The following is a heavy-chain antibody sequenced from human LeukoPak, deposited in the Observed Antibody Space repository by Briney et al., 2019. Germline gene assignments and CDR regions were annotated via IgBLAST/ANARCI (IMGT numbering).Heavy chain of an antibody. CDR3: AAYSRSAADS. CDR2: MYYSGSPT. J-gene: IGHJ4*02. D-gene: IGHD2-21*01. V-gene: IGHV4-39*01. CDR1: GGSVNSNGFH. Sequence: PADTLSLTCTVSGGSVNSNGFHWGWIRQPPGKGLEWIGTMYYSGSPTCYNPSLRSRVTISVDTPKNQFSLRLTSLTAADTAVYFCAAYSRSAADSWGQGTLVTVSS.